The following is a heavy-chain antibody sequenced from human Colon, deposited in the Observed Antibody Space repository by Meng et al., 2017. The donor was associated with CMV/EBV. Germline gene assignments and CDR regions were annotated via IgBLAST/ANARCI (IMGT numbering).Heavy chain of an antibody. CDR2: IYHSGTT. D-gene: IGHD3-10*01. CDR3: ARSLSGTYFSGFDP. V-gene: IGHV4-59*01. J-gene: IGHJ5*02. CDR1: GASISSYY. Sequence: SQTRSLTGTVSGASISSYYWNWIRQPPGKRLEWIGYIYHSGTTSYNPSLKSRLTISVDTSKNQFSLNLRSVTAADTAVYYCARSLSGTYFSGFDPWGQGNLVTVSS.